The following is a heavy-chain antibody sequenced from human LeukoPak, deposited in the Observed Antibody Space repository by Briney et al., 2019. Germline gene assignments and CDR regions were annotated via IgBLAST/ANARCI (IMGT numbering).Heavy chain of an antibody. J-gene: IGHJ4*02. CDR1: GFAFSSYA. CDR2: ISVSGGTT. D-gene: IGHD2-15*01. V-gene: IGHV3-23*01. CDR3: AKGWTKYCTGGSRYSPLYYFDY. Sequence: GGSLRLSCAASGFAFSSYAMSWVRQAPGKGLEWVSGISVSGGTTHYADSVKGRFTISRNNSKNTLYLQMNSLRAEDTAVYYCAKGWTKYCTGGSRYSPLYYFDYWGQGTLVTVSS.